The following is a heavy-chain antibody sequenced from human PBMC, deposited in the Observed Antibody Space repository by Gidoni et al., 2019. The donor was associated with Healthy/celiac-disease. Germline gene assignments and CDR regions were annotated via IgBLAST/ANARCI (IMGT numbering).Heavy chain of an antibody. CDR1: GFTFSDYY. Sequence: QVQLVESGGGLVKPGGSLRLSCAGPGFTFSDYYMSWTRQAPGKGLELFSYISSSGSTVYYAGAVKGRFTISRDNAKNSLYLQMNSLRAEDTAVYYCASATVTPIYDYWGQGTLVTVSS. CDR2: ISSSGSTV. CDR3: ASATVTPIYDY. D-gene: IGHD4-17*01. V-gene: IGHV3-11*01. J-gene: IGHJ4*02.